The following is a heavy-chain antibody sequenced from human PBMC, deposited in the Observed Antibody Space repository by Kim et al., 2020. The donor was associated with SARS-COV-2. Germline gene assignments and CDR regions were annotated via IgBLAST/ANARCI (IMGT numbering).Heavy chain of an antibody. Sequence: SETLSLTCAVYGGSFSGYYWSWIRQPPGKGLEWIGEINHSGSTNYNPSLKSRVTISVDTSKNQFSLKLSSVTAADTAVYYCARFWFTMVRGVIKGGWFDPWGQGTLVTVSS. J-gene: IGHJ5*02. CDR2: INHSGST. D-gene: IGHD3-10*01. V-gene: IGHV4-34*01. CDR3: ARFWFTMVRGVIKGGWFDP. CDR1: GGSFSGYY.